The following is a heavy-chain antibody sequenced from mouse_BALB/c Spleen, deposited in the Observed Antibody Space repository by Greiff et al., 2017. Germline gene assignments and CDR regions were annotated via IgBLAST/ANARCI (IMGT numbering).Heavy chain of an antibody. Sequence: QVTLKESGPGILQPSQTLSLTCSFSGFSLSTSGMGVSWIRQPSGKGLEWLAHISWDDDKRYNPSLKSRLTISKDTSRNQVFLKITSVDTADTATYYCARRVYGSSYFAYWGQGTLVTVSA. CDR3: ARRVYGSSYFAY. J-gene: IGHJ3*01. CDR1: GFSLSTSGMG. D-gene: IGHD1-1*01. V-gene: IGHV8-12*01. CDR2: ISWDDDK.